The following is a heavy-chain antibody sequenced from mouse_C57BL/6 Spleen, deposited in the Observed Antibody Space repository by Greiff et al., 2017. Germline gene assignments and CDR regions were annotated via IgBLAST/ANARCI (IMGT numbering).Heavy chain of an antibody. V-gene: IGHV5-17*01. CDR1: GFTFSDYG. J-gene: IGHJ4*01. Sequence: EVQVVESGGGLVKPGGSLKLSCAASGFTFSDYGMHWVRQAPEKGLEWVAYISSGSSTIYYADTVKGRFTISRDNAKNTLFLQMTNLRSEDTAMYYCARPVGRYYYAMDYWGQGTSVTVSS. CDR3: ARPVGRYYYAMDY. D-gene: IGHD6-1*01. CDR2: ISSGSSTI.